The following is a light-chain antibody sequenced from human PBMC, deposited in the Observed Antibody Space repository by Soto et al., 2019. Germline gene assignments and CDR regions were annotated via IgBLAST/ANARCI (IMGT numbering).Light chain of an antibody. CDR1: QSVSSSY. CDR2: DAS. CDR3: QQCYSTPWT. Sequence: MVLTQSPGTPSLYPGERATLSCRASQSVSSSYLAWYQQKPGQAPRLLIYDASNRATGVPPRSSGSGSGTDFTLTINSLQPEDFATYYCQQCYSTPWTFGQGTNV. J-gene: IGKJ1*01. V-gene: IGKV3D-20*02.